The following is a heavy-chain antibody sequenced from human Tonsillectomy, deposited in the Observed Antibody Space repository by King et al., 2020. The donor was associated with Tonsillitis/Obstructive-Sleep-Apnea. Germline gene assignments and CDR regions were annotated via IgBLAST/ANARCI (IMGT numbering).Heavy chain of an antibody. CDR1: GGSISTYY. J-gene: IGHJ6*02. CDR3: ARTGMTRFEYSSAFPYYDYGMDV. D-gene: IGHD6-6*01. V-gene: IGHV4-59*01. CDR2: IYYSGST. Sequence: QVQLQESGPGLVKPSETLSLTCTVSGGSISTYYWSWIRQPPGKGLEWIGYIYYSGSTSYNPSLKSRVTISVDTSKKQFSLNLSSVTAADAAVYYCARTGMTRFEYSSAFPYYDYGMDVWGQGTTVTVSS.